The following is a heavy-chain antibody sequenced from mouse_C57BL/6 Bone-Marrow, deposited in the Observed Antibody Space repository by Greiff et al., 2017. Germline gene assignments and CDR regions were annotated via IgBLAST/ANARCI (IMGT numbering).Heavy chain of an antibody. CDR2: IDPENGDT. V-gene: IGHV14-4*01. CDR3: TTGDYEDLYCYAMDY. D-gene: IGHD2-4*01. Sequence: VQLKQSGAELVRPGASVKLSCTASGFNIKDDYMHWVKQRPEQGLEWLGWIDPENGDTESASKFKGKATITADTSSNTAYLQLSSLTSEDNAVYYCTTGDYEDLYCYAMDYWGQGTSVTVSS. CDR1: GFNIKDDY. J-gene: IGHJ4*01.